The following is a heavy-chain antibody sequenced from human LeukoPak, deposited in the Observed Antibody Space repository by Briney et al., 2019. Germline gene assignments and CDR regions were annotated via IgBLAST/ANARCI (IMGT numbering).Heavy chain of an antibody. CDR2: IWYDGSGK. V-gene: IGHV3-30*02. D-gene: IGHD3-22*01. CDR1: RFTFTDYG. J-gene: IGHJ4*02. Sequence: GGSLRLSCAASRFTFTDYGMHWVRQPPGKGLEWVALIWYDGSGKYYADSVKGRFTISRDNSKNTLYLQMNSLRAEDTAVYYCAKDGSWLLRYFDYWGQGTLVTVSS. CDR3: AKDGSWLLRYFDY.